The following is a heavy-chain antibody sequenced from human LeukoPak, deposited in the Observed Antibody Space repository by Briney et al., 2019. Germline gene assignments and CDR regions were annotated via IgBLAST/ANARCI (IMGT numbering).Heavy chain of an antibody. J-gene: IGHJ4*02. CDR3: TYSSSWLPY. V-gene: IGHV3-30*19. CDR1: GFTFSSYG. D-gene: IGHD6-13*01. CDR2: ISYDGSNK. Sequence: GGSLRLSCAASGFTFSSYGMHWVRQAPGKGLEWVAVISYDGSNKYYADSVKGRFTISRDNSKNTLYLQMNSLRAEDTAVYYCTYSSSWLPYWGQGTLVTVSS.